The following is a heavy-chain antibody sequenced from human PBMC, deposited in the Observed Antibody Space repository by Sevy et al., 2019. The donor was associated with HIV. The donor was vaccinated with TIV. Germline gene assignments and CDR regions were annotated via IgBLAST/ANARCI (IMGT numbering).Heavy chain of an antibody. CDR1: GYIFSSYG. Sequence: GGSLRLSCAASGYIFSSYGIHWVRQAPGKGLEWVAFLSYDERNKYYADSVKGRFTISGDSSKNTFYLQMNNRGADDTAVYYCAKDRDVLLVPSTMRDEYPGYGMDVWGQGTTVTVSS. CDR2: LSYDERNK. J-gene: IGHJ6*02. V-gene: IGHV3-30*18. CDR3: AKDRDVLLVPSTMRDEYPGYGMDV. D-gene: IGHD2-2*01.